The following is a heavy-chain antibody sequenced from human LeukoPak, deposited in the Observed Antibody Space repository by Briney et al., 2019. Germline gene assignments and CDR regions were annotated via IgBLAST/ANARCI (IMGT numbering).Heavy chain of an antibody. J-gene: IGHJ5*02. CDR3: ARQSYYDFWSVTLNWFDP. D-gene: IGHD3-3*01. V-gene: IGHV4-39*01. CDR2: IDYSGST. Sequence: SETLCLTCTVSGGSISSSSYYWGWIRQPPGKGLEWIGSIDYSGSTYYNPSLKSRVTISVDTSKNQFSLKLSSVTAADTAVYYCARQSYYDFWSVTLNWFDPWGQGTLVTVSS. CDR1: GGSISSSSYY.